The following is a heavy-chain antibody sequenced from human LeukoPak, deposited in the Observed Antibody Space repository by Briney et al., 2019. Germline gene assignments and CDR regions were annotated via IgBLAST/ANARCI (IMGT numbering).Heavy chain of an antibody. CDR2: MNPNSGNT. V-gene: IGHV1-8*01. J-gene: IGHJ3*02. Sequence: ASVKVSCKASGYTFTSYDINWVRQATGQGLEWMGWMNPNSGNTGYAQKFQGRVTTTRNTSISTAYMELSSLRSEDTAVYYCARGRYNWNDDDAFDIWGQGTMVTVSS. D-gene: IGHD1-20*01. CDR3: ARGRYNWNDDDAFDI. CDR1: GYTFTSYD.